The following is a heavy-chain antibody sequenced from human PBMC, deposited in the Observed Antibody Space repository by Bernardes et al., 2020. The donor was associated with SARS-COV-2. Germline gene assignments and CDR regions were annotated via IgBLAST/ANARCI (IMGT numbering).Heavy chain of an antibody. CDR1: GFTFSSYA. V-gene: IGHV3-23*01. J-gene: IGHJ3*02. CDR2: IICSGGST. Sequence: GGSLRLSCAASGFTFSSYAMSCVRQAPGKGLEWVSAIICSGGSTYYADSVKGRFTISRDNSKNTLYLQMNSLRAEDTAVYYCAKMKIQRWSRGGIAFDIWGQGTMVTVSS. CDR3: AKMKIQRWSRGGIAFDI. D-gene: IGHD5-18*01.